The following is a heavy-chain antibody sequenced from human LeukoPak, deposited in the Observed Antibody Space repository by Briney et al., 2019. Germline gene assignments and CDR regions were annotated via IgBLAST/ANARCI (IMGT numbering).Heavy chain of an antibody. V-gene: IGHV3-23*01. Sequence: GGSLRLSGAASGFTFSSNAMNWVAQAQGKGLKGGSAISGNGCGTYYAASVKGRFHIARDHSKHTLYLQMNSLRAEDTAVYYCAKGSVGYCSGGSCYFDYWGQGTLVTVSS. D-gene: IGHD2-15*01. CDR2: ISGNGCGT. CDR1: GFTFSSNA. J-gene: IGHJ4*02. CDR3: AKGSVGYCSGGSCYFDY.